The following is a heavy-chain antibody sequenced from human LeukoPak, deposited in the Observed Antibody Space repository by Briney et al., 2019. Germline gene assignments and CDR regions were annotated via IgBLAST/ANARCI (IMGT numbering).Heavy chain of an antibody. V-gene: IGHV1-69*04. CDR3: VRDTAMAPFDY. Sequence: GASVKVSCKASGGTFNSYAISWVRQAPGQGLEWMGRIIPIFGIANYVQKFQGRVTITADKSTSTAYMELSSLRSEDTAVYYCVRDTAMAPFDYWGQGTLVTVSS. D-gene: IGHD5-18*01. CDR1: GGTFNSYA. J-gene: IGHJ4*02. CDR2: IIPIFGIA.